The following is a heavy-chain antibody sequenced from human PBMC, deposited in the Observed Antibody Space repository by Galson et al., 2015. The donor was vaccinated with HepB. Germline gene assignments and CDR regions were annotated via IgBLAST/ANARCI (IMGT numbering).Heavy chain of an antibody. CDR2: VDWDGTSA. CDR1: GFTFRSHW. J-gene: IGHJ4*02. CDR3: VRDRGYCVNGFCQGPQYDY. D-gene: IGHD5/OR15-5a*01. V-gene: IGHV3-74*01. Sequence: SLRLSCAASGFTFRSHWMHWVRQGPGKGLEWVSRVDWDGTSADYADSVKGRFTISRDNARETVSLQMSSLRAEDTGIYYCVRDRGYCVNGFCQGPQYDYWGQGTLVTVSS.